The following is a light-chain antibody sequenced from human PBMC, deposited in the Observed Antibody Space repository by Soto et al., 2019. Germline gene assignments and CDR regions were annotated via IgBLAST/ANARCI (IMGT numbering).Light chain of an antibody. CDR2: DTS. J-gene: IGKJ1*01. Sequence: EIVLTQSPGTLSSALGERATLSCRASQSVSSSSLAWYQQKPGQAPSLLIYDTSSRATGIPDRSSGSGSGTDFIRTISRLEPEDFAVYYCQRYGGFGQGTKVDIK. V-gene: IGKV3-20*01. CDR1: QSVSSSS. CDR3: QRYGG.